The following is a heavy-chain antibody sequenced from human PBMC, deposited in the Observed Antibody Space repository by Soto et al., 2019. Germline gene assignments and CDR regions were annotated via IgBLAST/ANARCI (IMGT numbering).Heavy chain of an antibody. D-gene: IGHD1-26*01. V-gene: IGHV4-59*01. Sequence: PSETLSLTCTVSGGSISGYYWSWVRQPPGNGLEWIGYIFHGGSTKYNPSLRSRVTISVDTSKNQFSLKLTSVTAADTAVYYCARGRAPYYYYYMDVWGKGTTVTVSS. CDR1: GGSISGYY. CDR2: IFHGGST. CDR3: ARGRAPYYYYYMDV. J-gene: IGHJ6*03.